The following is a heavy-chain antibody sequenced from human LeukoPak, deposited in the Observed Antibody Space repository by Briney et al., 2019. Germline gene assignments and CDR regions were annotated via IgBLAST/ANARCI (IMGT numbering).Heavy chain of an antibody. D-gene: IGHD3-22*01. Sequence: AGGSLRLSCAASGFTFSSYSMNWVRQAPGKGLEWVSSISSSSSYIYYADSVKGRFTISRDNSKNTLYVQMDSLRAEDTAVYYCAKDRQSRGSLGFDHWGQGALVIVSS. J-gene: IGHJ4*02. V-gene: IGHV3-21*04. CDR2: ISSSSSYI. CDR3: AKDRQSRGSLGFDH. CDR1: GFTFSSYS.